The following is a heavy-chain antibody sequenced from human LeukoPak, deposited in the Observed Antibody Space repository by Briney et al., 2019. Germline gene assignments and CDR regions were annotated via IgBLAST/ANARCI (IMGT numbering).Heavy chain of an antibody. CDR1: GLTFSRYT. CDR3: ARELDGSGSFDY. D-gene: IGHD3-10*01. V-gene: IGHV3-64*02. Sequence: GGSLRLSCAASGLTFSRYTMHWVRQAPGKRLEYFSAISSNGRSTYYADSVKGRFTLSRDNSKNTLYLQMGSLRIEDTAVYYCARELDGSGSFDYWGQGTLVTVSS. J-gene: IGHJ4*02. CDR2: ISSNGRST.